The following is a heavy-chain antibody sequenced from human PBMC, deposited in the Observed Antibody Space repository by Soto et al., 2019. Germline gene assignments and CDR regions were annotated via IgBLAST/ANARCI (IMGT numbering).Heavy chain of an antibody. CDR3: AGHLGRFLEWLGYSFDY. D-gene: IGHD3-3*01. CDR2: VYYRGST. V-gene: IGHV4-39*01. J-gene: IGHJ4*02. CDR1: GGSISSSSYY. Sequence: QMHLQESGPGLVKPSETLSLTCTVSGGSISSSSYYRGWIRQPPGKGLEWIGSVYYRGSTYYHPSLESRVSIAVDTSKNQFSLKLSSVTAADPTVYYCAGHLGRFLEWLGYSFDYWGQGTLVTVSS.